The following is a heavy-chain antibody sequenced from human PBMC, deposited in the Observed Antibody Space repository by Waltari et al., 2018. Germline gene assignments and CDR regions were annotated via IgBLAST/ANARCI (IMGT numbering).Heavy chain of an antibody. J-gene: IGHJ4*02. D-gene: IGHD2-2*01. CDR1: GGSISSHY. CDR2: IYYSGST. Sequence: QVQLQESGPGLVKPSETLSLTCTVSGGSISSHYWSWIRQPPGKGLEWIGYIYYSGSTYYNPSLKSRVTISVDTSKNQFSLKLSSVTAADTAVYYCARDLSSSLVVVPAAEYYFDYWGQGTLVTVSS. CDR3: ARDLSSSLVVVPAAEYYFDY. V-gene: IGHV4-59*11.